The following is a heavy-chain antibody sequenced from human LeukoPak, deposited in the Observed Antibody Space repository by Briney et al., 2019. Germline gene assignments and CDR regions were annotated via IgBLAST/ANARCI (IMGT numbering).Heavy chain of an antibody. V-gene: IGHV3-7*01. J-gene: IGHJ3*02. CDR3: ARDVYYYDSSDDAFDI. Sequence: GGSLRLSCAASGFTFSSYWMSWVRQAPGKGLEWVANIKQDGSEKYYMDSVKGRFTISRDNAKNSLYLQRNSLRAEDTAVYYCARDVYYYDSSDDAFDIWGQGTMVTVSS. CDR2: IKQDGSEK. CDR1: GFTFSSYW. D-gene: IGHD3-22*01.